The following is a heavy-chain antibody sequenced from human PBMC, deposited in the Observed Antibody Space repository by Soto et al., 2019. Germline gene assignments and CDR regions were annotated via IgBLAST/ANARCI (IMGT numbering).Heavy chain of an antibody. CDR3: AREVNIVVVPAADDYSGGFDY. CDR1: GYTFTSYH. Sequence: GASVKVSCKASGYTFTSYHIHWVRQAPGQRLEWMGIINPSGGSTSYAQKFQGRVTMTRDTSTSTVYMELSSLRSEDTAVYYCAREVNIVVVPAADDYSGGFDYWGQGTLVTVSS. D-gene: IGHD2-2*01. J-gene: IGHJ4*02. V-gene: IGHV1-46*03. CDR2: INPSGGST.